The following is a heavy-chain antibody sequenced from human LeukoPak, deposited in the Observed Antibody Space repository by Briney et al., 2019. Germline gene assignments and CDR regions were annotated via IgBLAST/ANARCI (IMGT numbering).Heavy chain of an antibody. J-gene: IGHJ4*02. CDR3: AKVGSLLAAAGSGPYDY. CDR2: ISWNSGSI. Sequence: GGSLRLSCAASGFTFDDYAMHWVRQAPGKGLEWVSGISWNSGSIGYADSVKGRFTISRDNAKNSLYLQMNSLRAEDTALYYCAKVGSLLAAAGSGPYDYWGQGTLVTVSS. V-gene: IGHV3-9*01. D-gene: IGHD6-13*01. CDR1: GFTFDDYA.